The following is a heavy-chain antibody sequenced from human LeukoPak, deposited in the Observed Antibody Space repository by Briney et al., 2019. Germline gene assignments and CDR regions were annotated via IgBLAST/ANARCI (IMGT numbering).Heavy chain of an antibody. CDR1: GFTFSSYS. CDR3: ATEPPSPLNY. D-gene: IGHD1-14*01. Sequence: GGSLRLSCAASGFTFSSYSMNWVRQAPGKGLEWVSSISSSSSYINYADSVKGRFTISRDNAKNSLYLQMNSLRAEDTAVYYCATEPPSPLNYWGQGTLVTVSS. V-gene: IGHV3-21*01. J-gene: IGHJ4*02. CDR2: ISSSSSYI.